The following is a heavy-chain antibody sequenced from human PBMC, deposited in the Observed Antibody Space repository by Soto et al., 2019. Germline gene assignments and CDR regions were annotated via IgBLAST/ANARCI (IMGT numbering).Heavy chain of an antibody. J-gene: IGHJ6*02. CDR1: GFTFSTYI. CDR2: ISDSSSTI. V-gene: IGHV3-48*02. Sequence: GGALRLSCAASGFTFSTYIMNWVRQAPGQGLEGGSYISDSSSTIYYADSEKGRFTVSRDNAKNSQYLQMDSLRDQDTAVYYCARASGYYDVSGYYGAYYHYGMDVWGQGTTVTVSS. D-gene: IGHD3-22*01. CDR3: ARASGYYDVSGYYGAYYHYGMDV.